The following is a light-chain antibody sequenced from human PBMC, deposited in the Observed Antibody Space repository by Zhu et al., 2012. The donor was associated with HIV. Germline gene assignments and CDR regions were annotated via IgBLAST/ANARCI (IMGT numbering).Light chain of an antibody. CDR2: GAS. CDR3: QHYVPSPMYT. Sequence: EIVLTQSPGTLSLSPGERATLSCRASQSVSFAYLAWYQQKPGQPPRLLIYGASNRATGIPDRFSGSGSGTDFTLTISRLEPEDFAVYYCQHYVPSPMYTFGQGTKLEIK. CDR1: QSVSFAY. V-gene: IGKV3-20*01. J-gene: IGKJ2*01.